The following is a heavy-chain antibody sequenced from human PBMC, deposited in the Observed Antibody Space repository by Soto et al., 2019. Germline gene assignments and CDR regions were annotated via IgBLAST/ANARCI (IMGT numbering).Heavy chain of an antibody. J-gene: IGHJ4*02. CDR3: ENQELGSYCAY. Sequence: QVQLVESGGSVVQPGRSLRLSCEASGFTFNKYGMHWVRQAPGKGLEWVAAISNDGSSEYYADSVLGRFTIYRDNHKNKLYLHMNSLKSADTAVCSCENQELGSYCAYWGQGTLVTVSS. CDR2: ISNDGSSE. CDR1: GFTFNKYG. V-gene: IGHV3-30*18. D-gene: IGHD3-10*01.